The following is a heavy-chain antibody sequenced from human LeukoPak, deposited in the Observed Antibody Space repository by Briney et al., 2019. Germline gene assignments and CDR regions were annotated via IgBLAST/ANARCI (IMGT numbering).Heavy chain of an antibody. V-gene: IGHV3-30*18. D-gene: IGHD2-2*01. J-gene: IGHJ4*02. CDR1: GFTFSSYG. CDR2: ISYDGSNK. CDR3: AKDSGDIVVVPAAMDY. Sequence: GGSLRLSCAASGFTFSSYGMPWVRQAPGKGLEWVAVISYDGSNKYYADSVKGRFTISRDNSKNTLYLQMNSLRAEDTAVYYCAKDSGDIVVVPAAMDYWGQGTLVTVSS.